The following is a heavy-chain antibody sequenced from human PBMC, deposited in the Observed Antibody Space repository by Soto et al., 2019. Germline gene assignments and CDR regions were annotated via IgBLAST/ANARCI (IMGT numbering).Heavy chain of an antibody. V-gene: IGHV4-30-4*08. J-gene: IGHJ4*03. CDR3: ARSFGYCSTTDCYGSFAF. Sequence: QVQLQESGPGLVKPSQTLSLTCSVSGVSITSGHVYWNWLRQFPGRGPEWMGGIFYTGTTYYHPSLKGRLLIPVDTSRNEFSLRFDSLTAADTAIYFCARSFGYCSTTDCYGSFAFWGQGTLITVSS. CDR1: GVSITSGHVY. CDR2: IFYTGTT. D-gene: IGHD2-21*02.